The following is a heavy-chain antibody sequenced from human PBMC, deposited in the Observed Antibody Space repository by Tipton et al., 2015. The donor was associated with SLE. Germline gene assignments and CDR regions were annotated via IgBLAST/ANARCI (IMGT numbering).Heavy chain of an antibody. D-gene: IGHD5-12*01. Sequence: TLSLTCAVYGGSFSGYYWSWIRQPPGKGLEWIGEINHSGSTNYNPSLKSRVTISVDTSKNQFSLKLNSVTAADTAVYYCARRHYSGPFDSWGQGTLVTVSS. CDR3: ARRHYSGPFDS. V-gene: IGHV4-34*01. CDR1: GGSFSGYY. J-gene: IGHJ4*02. CDR2: INHSGST.